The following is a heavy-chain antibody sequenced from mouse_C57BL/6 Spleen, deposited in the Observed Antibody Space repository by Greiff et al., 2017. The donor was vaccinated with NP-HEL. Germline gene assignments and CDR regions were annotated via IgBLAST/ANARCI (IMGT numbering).Heavy chain of an antibody. CDR1: GYTFTDYY. J-gene: IGHJ2*01. CDR3: AREGTTVVAKDY. D-gene: IGHD1-1*01. V-gene: IGHV1-19*01. CDR2: INPYNGGT. Sequence: EVQLQQSGPVLVKPGASVKMSCKASGYTFTDYYMNWVKQSHGKSLEWIGVINPYNGGTSYNQKFKGKATLTVDKSSSTAYMELNSLTSEDSAVYYCAREGTTVVAKDYWGQGTTLTVSS.